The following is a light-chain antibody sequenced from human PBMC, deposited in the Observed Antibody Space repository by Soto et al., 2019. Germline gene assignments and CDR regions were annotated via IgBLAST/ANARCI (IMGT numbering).Light chain of an antibody. V-gene: IGKV3-20*01. CDR2: GAS. CDR3: HQYGSSAWT. CDR1: QSVSSSY. Sequence: EIFLTQAPCSLSLSPGERATLSCRASQSVSSSYLAWYQQKPGQAPRLLIYGASSRATGIPDRFSGSGSGTDFTLTISRLEPEDFAVYYCHQYGSSAWTFGQGTKVDTK. J-gene: IGKJ1*01.